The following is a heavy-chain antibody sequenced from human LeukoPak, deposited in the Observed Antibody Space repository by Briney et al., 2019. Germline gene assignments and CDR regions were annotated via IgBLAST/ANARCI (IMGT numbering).Heavy chain of an antibody. V-gene: IGHV3-11*01. CDR2: ISNSGSSK. CDR3: ARAPMIIFGGVMR. J-gene: IGHJ4*02. Sequence: GGSLRLSCAASGFTFSDYYMSWIRQAPGKGLEWISYISNSGSSKYYADSVKGRFTISRDNAKNSLYLQMNSLRVEDTAVYYCARAPMIIFGGVMRWGQGTLVTVSS. D-gene: IGHD3-16*01. CDR1: GFTFSDYY.